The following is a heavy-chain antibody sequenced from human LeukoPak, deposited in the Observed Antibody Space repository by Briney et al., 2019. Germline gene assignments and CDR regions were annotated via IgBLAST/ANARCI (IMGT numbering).Heavy chain of an antibody. CDR1: GFTFSTYS. V-gene: IGHV3-21*01. J-gene: IGHJ3*02. Sequence: PGGSLRLSCTASGFTFSTYSMTWVRQAPGKGLEWVSSISDSSTYIYYTDSVKGRFTISRDNAKNSLYLQMNSLRAEDTAVYYCARDGPNDAFDIWGQGTMVTVSS. CDR2: ISDSSTYI. CDR3: ARDGPNDAFDI.